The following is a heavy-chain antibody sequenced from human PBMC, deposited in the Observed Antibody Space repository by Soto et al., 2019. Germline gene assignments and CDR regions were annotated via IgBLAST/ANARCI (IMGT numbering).Heavy chain of an antibody. V-gene: IGHV3-9*01. J-gene: IGHJ4*02. CDR2: ISWNSGSI. CDR3: ARGNQYGDVDY. Sequence: GGSLRLSCAASGFTFDDYAMHWVRQAPGKGLEWVSGISWNSGSIGYVDSVKGRFTISRDNAKNSLYLQMNSLRAEDTALYYCARGNQYGDVDYWGQGTLVTVSS. CDR1: GFTFDDYA. D-gene: IGHD4-17*01.